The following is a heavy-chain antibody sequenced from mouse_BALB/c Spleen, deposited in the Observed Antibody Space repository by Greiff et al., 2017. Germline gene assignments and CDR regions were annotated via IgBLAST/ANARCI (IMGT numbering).Heavy chain of an antibody. CDR2: IDPYNGGT. J-gene: IGHJ3*01. D-gene: IGHD4-1*01. V-gene: IGHV1S135*01. CDR1: GYSFTDSN. CDR3: ARSRNWDGALLAY. Sequence: VQLQPSGPELVKPGASVKVSCKASGYSFTDSNLYWVKQSHGKSLEWIGYIDPYNGGTSYNQKFKGKATLTVDKSSSTAFMHLNSLTSEDSAVYYGARSRNWDGALLAYWGQGTLVTVSA.